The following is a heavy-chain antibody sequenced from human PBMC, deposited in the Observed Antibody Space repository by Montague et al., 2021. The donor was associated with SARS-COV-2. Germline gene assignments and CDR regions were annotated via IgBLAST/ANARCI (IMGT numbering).Heavy chain of an antibody. CDR2: INGDGIFT. Sequence: SLRLSWAASGFTFSDYWMHWVRQAPGKGLMWLSNINGDGIFTRYADSVKGRFTISRDIPKNTLYLQMNSLTAEDTAVYYCARHRIVPGGFDYWGQGTLVTVSS. D-gene: IGHD2-2*01. CDR3: ARHRIVPGGFDY. V-gene: IGHV3-74*01. J-gene: IGHJ4*02. CDR1: GFTFSDYW.